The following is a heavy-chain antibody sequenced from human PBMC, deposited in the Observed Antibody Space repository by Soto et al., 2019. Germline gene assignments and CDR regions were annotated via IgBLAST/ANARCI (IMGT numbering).Heavy chain of an antibody. Sequence: QLQLQESGSGLVKPSQTLSLTCAVSGGSISSGGYSWSWIRQPPGKGVEWIGYIYHSGSTYYNPSLKSRVTISVDRSKSQCSLKLSSVSAADTAVYYCAGGRIGTGRDYWCQGTLVTVSS. CDR1: GGSISSGGYS. V-gene: IGHV4-30-2*01. J-gene: IGHJ4*02. CDR3: AGGRIGTGRDY. D-gene: IGHD3-16*01. CDR2: IYHSGST.